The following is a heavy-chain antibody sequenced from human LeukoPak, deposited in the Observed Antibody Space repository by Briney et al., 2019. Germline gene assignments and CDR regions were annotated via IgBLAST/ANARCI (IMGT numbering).Heavy chain of an antibody. V-gene: IGHV3-33*01. CDR3: ARALSGSYYIDAFDI. J-gene: IGHJ3*02. Sequence: GGSLRLSCAASGFTFSSYGVYWVRQAPGKGLEWVALIWYDGSNRYCADSVKGRFTISRDNSKNTLYLQMNSLRAEDTAVYYCARALSGSYYIDAFDIWGQGTMVTVSS. CDR1: GFTFSSYG. CDR2: IWYDGSNR. D-gene: IGHD1-26*01.